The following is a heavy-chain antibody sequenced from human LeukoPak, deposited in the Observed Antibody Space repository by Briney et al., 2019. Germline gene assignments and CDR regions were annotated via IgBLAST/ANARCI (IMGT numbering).Heavy chain of an antibody. D-gene: IGHD6-19*01. CDR1: GGSISSGDYY. J-gene: IGHJ4*02. V-gene: IGHV4-31*03. Sequence: SETLSLTCTVSGGSISSGDYYWSWIRQHPGKGLEWIGYIYYSGSTYYNPSLKSRVTISVDTSKNQFSLKLSSVTAADTAFYYCARHEWAVAPLYWGQGTLATVSS. CDR2: IYYSGST. CDR3: ARHEWAVAPLY.